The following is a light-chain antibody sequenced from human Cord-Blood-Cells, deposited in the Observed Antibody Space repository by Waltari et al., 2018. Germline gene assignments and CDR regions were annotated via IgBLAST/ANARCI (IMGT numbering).Light chain of an antibody. CDR1: SSDVGSYNL. V-gene: IGLV2-23*01. CDR3: CSYAGSSTWV. Sequence: QSALTQPASVSGSPGQSTTIAGTGTSSDVGSYNLVSWYQQHPGKAPKLMIYEGSKRPSGVSDRFSGSKSGNTASLTISGLQDEDEADYYCCSYAGSSTWVFGGGTKLTVL. CDR2: EGS. J-gene: IGLJ3*02.